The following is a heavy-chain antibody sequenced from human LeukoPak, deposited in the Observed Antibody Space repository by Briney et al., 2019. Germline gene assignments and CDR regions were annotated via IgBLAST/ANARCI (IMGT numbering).Heavy chain of an antibody. CDR3: AKDRYCTSSSCPIDY. V-gene: IGHV3-74*01. Sequence: GGSLRLSCAASGFAFSSNWMHWVRQTPGKGLVWVSRINSGGSGTSYADSVEGRFTISRDNAKNTLYLQMNSLRVEDTALYYCAKDRYCTSSSCPIDYWGQGTMVTVSS. CDR2: INSGGSGT. J-gene: IGHJ4*02. D-gene: IGHD2-2*01. CDR1: GFAFSSNW.